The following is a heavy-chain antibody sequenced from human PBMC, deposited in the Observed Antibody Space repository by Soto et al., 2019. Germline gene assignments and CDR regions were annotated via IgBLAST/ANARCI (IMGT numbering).Heavy chain of an antibody. Sequence: PGGCLRLSCAASGFTFSSYGMHWVRQAPGKGLEWVAVISYDGSNKYYADSVKGRFTISRDNSKNTLYLQMNSLRAEDTAVYYCAKSIDFWSGTQVDYWGQGTLVTVSS. CDR1: GFTFSSYG. J-gene: IGHJ4*02. D-gene: IGHD3-3*01. CDR3: AKSIDFWSGTQVDY. CDR2: ISYDGSNK. V-gene: IGHV3-30*18.